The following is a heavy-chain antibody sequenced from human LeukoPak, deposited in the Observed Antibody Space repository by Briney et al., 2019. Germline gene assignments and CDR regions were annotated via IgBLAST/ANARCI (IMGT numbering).Heavy chain of an antibody. D-gene: IGHD5-24*01. CDR3: ARDLRDGFGQQIAFDI. CDR1: GYTLTELS. V-gene: IGHV1-24*01. CDR2: FDPEDGET. J-gene: IGHJ3*02. Sequence: ASVKVSCEVSGYTLTELSMHWVRQAPGKGLEWMGGFDPEDGETIYAQKFQGRVTMTEDTSTDTAYMELRSLRSDDTAVYYCARDLRDGFGQQIAFDIWGQGTMVTVSS.